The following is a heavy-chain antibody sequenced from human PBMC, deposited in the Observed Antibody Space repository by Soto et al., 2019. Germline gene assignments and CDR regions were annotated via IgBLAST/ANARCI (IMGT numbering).Heavy chain of an antibody. Sequence: ASVTVACKASCYTFPSYGVSWVRQAPGQGLEWMGWISAYNGNTNYAQELQGRVTMTTDTSTSTAYMELRSLRSDDTAVYYCARVSDFWSGYSVYYFDYWGQGTLVTVSS. CDR3: ARVSDFWSGYSVYYFDY. D-gene: IGHD3-3*01. V-gene: IGHV1-18*01. J-gene: IGHJ4*02. CDR2: ISAYNGNT. CDR1: CYTFPSYG.